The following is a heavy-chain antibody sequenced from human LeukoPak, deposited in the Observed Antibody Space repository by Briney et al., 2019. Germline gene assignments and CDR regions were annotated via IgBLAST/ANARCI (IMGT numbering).Heavy chain of an antibody. Sequence: GGSLRLSCAASGFTVSSYGMHWGRQAPGKGLEWVAVRWYDGSNKYYADSVKGRCTTSRDNSKKTRYLQMNSLRAEDTAVYYCAREKRRGYSSSWTPPFRNNWFDPWGQGTLVTVSS. CDR1: GFTVSSYG. CDR3: AREKRRGYSSSWTPPFRNNWFDP. D-gene: IGHD6-13*01. J-gene: IGHJ5*02. V-gene: IGHV3-33*01. CDR2: RWYDGSNK.